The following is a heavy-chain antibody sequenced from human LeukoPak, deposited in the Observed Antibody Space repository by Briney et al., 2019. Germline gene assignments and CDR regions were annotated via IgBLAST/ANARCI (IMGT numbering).Heavy chain of an antibody. CDR1: GYTFTSYY. V-gene: IGHV1-46*01. Sequence: GASVKVSCKASGYTFTSYYMYWVRQAPGQGLEWMGIINPSGGTSSYAQKFQGRVTMTRDTSTSTVYMELSSLRSEDTAVYYCARAVRQSGGFDYWSQGTLVTVSS. D-gene: IGHD3-10*01. CDR3: ARAVRQSGGFDY. J-gene: IGHJ4*02. CDR2: INPSGGTS.